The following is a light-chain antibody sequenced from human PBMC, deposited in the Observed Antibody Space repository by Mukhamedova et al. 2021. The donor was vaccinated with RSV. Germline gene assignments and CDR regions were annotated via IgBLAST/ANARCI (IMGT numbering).Light chain of an antibody. V-gene: IGLV2-14*04. J-gene: IGLJ2*01. CDR1: SSDIGVFNY. CDR2: DVS. CDR3: SSFTSSSTLV. Sequence: TGTSSDIGVFNYVCWYQQYPGKAPKLMIYDVSNRPSGISNRFSGSKSDNTASLTISRLQAEDEADYYCSSFTSSSTLVFGGGTRL.